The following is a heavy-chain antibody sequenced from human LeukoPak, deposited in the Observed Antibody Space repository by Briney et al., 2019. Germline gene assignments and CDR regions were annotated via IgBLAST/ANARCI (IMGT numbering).Heavy chain of an antibody. J-gene: IGHJ4*02. CDR3: VREGHFFDY. CDR2: TYYRSKWYN. V-gene: IGHV6-1*01. Sequence: SQTLSLTCAISGNSVSSNSFAWNWIRQSPSRGLEWLGRTYYRSKWYNDYVVSVKGRITINPDTSKNQFSLQMNSVTPEDTAVYYCVREGHFFDYWGQGTLATVSS. CDR1: GNSVSSNSFA.